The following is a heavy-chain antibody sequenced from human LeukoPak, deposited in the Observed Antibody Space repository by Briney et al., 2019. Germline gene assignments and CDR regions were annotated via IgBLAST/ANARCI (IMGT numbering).Heavy chain of an antibody. V-gene: IGHV3-48*01. CDR2: ISSSSSAI. J-gene: IGHJ4*02. CDR1: GFTFSSYG. Sequence: GGSLRPSCAASGFTFSSYGMNWVRQAPGKGLEWVSYISSSSSAIYYANSVKGRFTISRDNSKNTLYLQMNSLRAEDTAVYYCAKDSAKKYDDYWGQGTLVTVSS. CDR3: AKDSAKKYDDY. D-gene: IGHD2/OR15-2a*01.